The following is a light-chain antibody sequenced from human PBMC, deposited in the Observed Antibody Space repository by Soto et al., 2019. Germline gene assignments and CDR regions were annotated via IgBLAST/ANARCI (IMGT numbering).Light chain of an antibody. Sequence: EIVLTQSPATLSLSPGERATISCRASQSVSSYLAWYQQKPGQAPRLLIYDASNMATGIPARFSGSGSGTDFTLTISSLEPEDFAVYYCQQRSNLWTFGQGTKVEIK. V-gene: IGKV3-11*01. CDR3: QQRSNLWT. J-gene: IGKJ1*01. CDR1: QSVSSY. CDR2: DAS.